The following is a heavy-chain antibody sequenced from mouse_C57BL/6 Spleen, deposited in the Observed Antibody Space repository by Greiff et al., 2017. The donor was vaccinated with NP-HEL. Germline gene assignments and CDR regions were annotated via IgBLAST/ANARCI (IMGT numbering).Heavy chain of an antibody. Sequence: DVQLQESGPGLVKPSQSLSLTCTVTGYSITSGYGWNWIRQFPGNKLEWMGYISYSGSTNYNPSLKSRISITRDTSKNQFFLQLKSVATEDTATYYCARTARINYWGQGTTLTVSS. J-gene: IGHJ2*01. CDR3: ARTARINY. CDR1: GYSITSGYG. CDR2: ISYSGST. D-gene: IGHD1-2*01. V-gene: IGHV3-2*02.